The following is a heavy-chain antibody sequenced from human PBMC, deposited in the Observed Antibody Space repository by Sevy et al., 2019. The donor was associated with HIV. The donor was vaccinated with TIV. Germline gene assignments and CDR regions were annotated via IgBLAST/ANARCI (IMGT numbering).Heavy chain of an antibody. CDR3: AREGAPYRIIRYCSGDNCYYNWFDP. J-gene: IGHJ5*02. CDR2: ISDDGNNK. V-gene: IGHV3-30*10. D-gene: IGHD2-15*01. CDR1: GFIFNDYA. Sequence: GGSLRLSCAASGFIFNDYAMHWVRQAPGKGLEWVAVISDDGNNKYYTDSVEGRFTISRDNSKDTLYLQLNSLRALDTALYYCAREGAPYRIIRYCSGDNCYYNWFDPWGQGTLVTVSS.